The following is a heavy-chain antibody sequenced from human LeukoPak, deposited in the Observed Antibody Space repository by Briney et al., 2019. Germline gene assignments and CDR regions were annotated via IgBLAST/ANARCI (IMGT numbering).Heavy chain of an antibody. V-gene: IGHV3-23*01. CDR1: GFTFSSYA. CDR2: ISGSGGST. Sequence: GGSLRLSCTASGFTFSSYAMSWVRQAPGKGLEWVSAISGSGGSTYYADSVKGRFTISRDNSKNTLYLQMNSLRAEDTAVYYCAKDDLIFGVVTYFDYWAREPWSPSPQ. CDR3: AKDDLIFGVVTYFDY. J-gene: IGHJ4*02. D-gene: IGHD3-3*01.